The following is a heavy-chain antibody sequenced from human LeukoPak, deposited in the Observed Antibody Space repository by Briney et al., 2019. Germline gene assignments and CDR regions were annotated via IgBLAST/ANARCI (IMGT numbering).Heavy chain of an antibody. J-gene: IGHJ4*02. V-gene: IGHV1-18*01. Sequence: ASVKVSCKASGYTFTSYGISWVRQAPGQGLEWMGWISAYNGNTNYAQKLQGRVTMTTDTSTSTAYMELRSLRSDDTAAYYCARARPYCTNGVCYIDYWGQGTLVTVSS. D-gene: IGHD2-8*01. CDR2: ISAYNGNT. CDR3: ARARPYCTNGVCYIDY. CDR1: GYTFTSYG.